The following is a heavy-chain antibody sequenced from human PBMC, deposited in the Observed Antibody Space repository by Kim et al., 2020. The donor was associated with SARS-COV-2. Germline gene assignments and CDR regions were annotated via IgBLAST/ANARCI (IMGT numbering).Heavy chain of an antibody. CDR1: GFAFSAYW. CDR3: VKGRVTIPGLDY. J-gene: IGHJ4*02. D-gene: IGHD3-9*01. V-gene: IGHV3-74*01. Sequence: GGSLRLSCAASGFAFSAYWMHWVRQTPGKGLVWVSRINIDGSVTDYADSVRGRFTITRDDAKNTLYLQMNRLRAEDTDTYYCVKGRVTIPGLDYWSQGTQVTVSS. CDR2: INIDGSVT.